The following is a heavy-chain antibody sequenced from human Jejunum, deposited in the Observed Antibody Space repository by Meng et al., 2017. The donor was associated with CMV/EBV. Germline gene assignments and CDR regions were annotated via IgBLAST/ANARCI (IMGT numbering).Heavy chain of an antibody. CDR3: ARDPTRYGSGSYYLDN. CDR2: ISSDSNYI. CDR1: FTTYS. V-gene: IGHV3-21*06. D-gene: IGHD3-10*01. Sequence: FTTYSMHWVRQAPGKGLEWVSSISSDSNYIYYRDSVKGRFTVSRDNAKNSLYLHMNSRRAEDTALYYCARDPTRYGSGSYYLDNWGQGTLVTVSS. J-gene: IGHJ1*01.